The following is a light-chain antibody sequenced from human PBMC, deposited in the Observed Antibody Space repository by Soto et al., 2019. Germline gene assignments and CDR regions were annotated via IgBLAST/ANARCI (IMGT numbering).Light chain of an antibody. CDR3: SSYRSSNTLYV. CDR1: SSDIGGYNS. V-gene: IGLV2-14*01. J-gene: IGLJ1*01. Sequence: QSALTQPASVSGSPGQSITISCTGTSSDIGGYNSVSWYQHHPGKAPKLMISEVTNRPSGVSNRFSASKSGNTASLTISGLXAEDEADYYCSSYRSSNTLYVFGTGTRSPS. CDR2: EVT.